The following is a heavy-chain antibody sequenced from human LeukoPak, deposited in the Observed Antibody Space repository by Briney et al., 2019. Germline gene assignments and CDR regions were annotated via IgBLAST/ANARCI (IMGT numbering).Heavy chain of an antibody. Sequence: ASVKVTCKTSGYTFTVYYMHWVRQAPGQGLEWMGWINPNSGATKYAQKFQGRVTMTRATSISTAYMELSSLRSDDTALYYCARGCSSATCYNAFDLWGQGTMVTVSS. J-gene: IGHJ3*01. V-gene: IGHV1-2*02. CDR3: ARGCSSATCYNAFDL. D-gene: IGHD2-2*02. CDR2: INPNSGAT. CDR1: GYTFTVYY.